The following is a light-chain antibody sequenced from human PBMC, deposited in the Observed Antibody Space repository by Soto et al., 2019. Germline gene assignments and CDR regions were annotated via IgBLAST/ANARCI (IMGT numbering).Light chain of an antibody. V-gene: IGKV3-15*01. Sequence: IVLTQSPATLSVPPGERATLSCRASQSVSSNLAWYQQKPGQAPRLLIYGASTRATGIPARFSGSGSGTEFTLTISSLQSEDFAVYYCQQYNNWPPTWTFGQGTKVDIK. CDR2: GAS. CDR3: QQYNNWPPTWT. CDR1: QSVSSN. J-gene: IGKJ1*01.